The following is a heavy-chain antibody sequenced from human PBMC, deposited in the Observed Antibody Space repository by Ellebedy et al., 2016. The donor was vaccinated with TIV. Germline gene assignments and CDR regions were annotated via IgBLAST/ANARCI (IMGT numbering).Heavy chain of an antibody. D-gene: IGHD3-10*01. CDR2: VHSRGTT. CDR3: ARGVTIVRGVLAPMFDS. CDR1: GGSMIDYY. Sequence: SETLSLXXTVSGGSMIDYYWSWIRQPAGKGLEWIGRVHSRGTTSYNPSLRSRVTVSMDSSKNHFSLSLTSVTAADTAVYYCARGVTIVRGVLAPMFDSWGQGILVTVSS. J-gene: IGHJ4*02. V-gene: IGHV4-4*07.